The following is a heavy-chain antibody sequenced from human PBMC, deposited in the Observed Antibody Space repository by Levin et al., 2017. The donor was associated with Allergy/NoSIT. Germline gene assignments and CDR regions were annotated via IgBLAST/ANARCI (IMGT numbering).Heavy chain of an antibody. CDR2: IYYTGRT. CDR3: AREPTGWFDP. J-gene: IGHJ5*02. V-gene: IGHV4-59*01. CDR1: GASISDYS. Sequence: SSETLSLTCTVSGASISDYSWSWIRQSPGKGLEWIGEIYYTGRTNYNPSLKSRVTISIDTSKTQFSLRLSSVTAADTALYYCAREPTGWFDPWGQGTLVTVPS.